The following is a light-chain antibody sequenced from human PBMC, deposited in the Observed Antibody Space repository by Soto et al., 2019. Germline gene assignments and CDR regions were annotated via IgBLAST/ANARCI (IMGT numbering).Light chain of an antibody. Sequence: EIVMTQSPATLSVSPGERATLSCRASQSVSSNLAWYQQKPGQAPRLLIYGASTRATGIPARFSGSGSGTDFTLTISRLEPEDFAVYYCQQYGNSLWTFGPGTKVDIK. CDR2: GAS. CDR1: QSVSSN. J-gene: IGKJ1*01. V-gene: IGKV3-15*01. CDR3: QQYGNSLWT.